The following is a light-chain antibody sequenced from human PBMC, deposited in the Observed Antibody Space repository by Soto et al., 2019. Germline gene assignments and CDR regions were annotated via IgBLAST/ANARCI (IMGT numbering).Light chain of an antibody. J-gene: IGLJ1*01. CDR1: SSDVGGYNY. CDR3: CSYAGNYTYV. CDR2: DVT. V-gene: IGLV2-11*01. Sequence: ALTQPRSVSGSPGQSVTISCTGTSSDVGGYNYVSWYQQNPGKAPKLMIHDVTKRPSGVPDRFSGSKSGNTASLTISGLQAEDEADYYCCSYAGNYTYVFGTGTKVTVL.